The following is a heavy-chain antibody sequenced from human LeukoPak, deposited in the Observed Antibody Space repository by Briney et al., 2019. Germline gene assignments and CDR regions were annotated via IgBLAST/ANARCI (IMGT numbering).Heavy chain of an antibody. D-gene: IGHD2-8*01. CDR3: AKDHHIVLMVYASNWFDP. Sequence: GGSLRLSCAASGFTFSSYAMSWVRQAPGKGLEWVSAISGSGGSTYYADSVKGRFTISRDNSKNTLHLQMNSLRAEDTAVYYCAKDHHIVLMVYASNWFDPWGQGTLVTVSS. J-gene: IGHJ5*02. CDR2: ISGSGGST. CDR1: GFTFSSYA. V-gene: IGHV3-23*01.